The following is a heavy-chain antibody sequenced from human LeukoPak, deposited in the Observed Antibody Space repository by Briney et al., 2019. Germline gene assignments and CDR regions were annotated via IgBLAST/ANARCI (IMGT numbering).Heavy chain of an antibody. J-gene: IGHJ3*02. Sequence: TTSETLSLTCTVSGGSISSYYWSWIRQPPGKGLEWIGYIYYSGSTNYNPSLKSRVTISVDTSKNQFSLKLSSVTAADTAVYYCASDGGGYSSSWLAFDIWGQGTMVTVSS. CDR1: GGSISSYY. D-gene: IGHD6-13*01. V-gene: IGHV4-59*08. CDR2: IYYSGST. CDR3: ASDGGGYSSSWLAFDI.